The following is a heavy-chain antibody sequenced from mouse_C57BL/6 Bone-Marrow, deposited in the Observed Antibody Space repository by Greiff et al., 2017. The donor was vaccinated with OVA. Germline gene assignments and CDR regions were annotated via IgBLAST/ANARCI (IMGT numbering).Heavy chain of an antibody. CDR2: IYPGNSDT. J-gene: IGHJ3*01. CDR3: TKIYYDYSWFAY. Sequence: EVQLQQSGTVLARPGASVKMSCKTSGYTFPSYWMHWVKQRPGQGLEWIGAIYPGNSDTSYNQKFKGKAKLTAVTSASTAYMELSSLTNEDSAVYYCTKIYYDYSWFAYWGQGTLVTVSA. D-gene: IGHD2-4*01. CDR1: GYTFPSYW. V-gene: IGHV1-5*01.